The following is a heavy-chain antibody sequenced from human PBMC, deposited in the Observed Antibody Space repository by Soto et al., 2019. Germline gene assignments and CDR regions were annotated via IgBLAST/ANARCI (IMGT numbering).Heavy chain of an antibody. J-gene: IGHJ4*02. V-gene: IGHV3-48*03. CDR1: GFLFSSYE. CDR3: ARAVASRSMVYFDH. D-gene: IGHD3-10*01. CDR2: ISSTGTTI. Sequence: GGSLRLSCAASGFLFSSYEMNWVRQAPGKGLEWLSYISSTGTTINYADSVKGRFTVSRDNDKKALYLQMSSLRGEDTAVYYCARAVASRSMVYFDHWGQGSLVTVSS.